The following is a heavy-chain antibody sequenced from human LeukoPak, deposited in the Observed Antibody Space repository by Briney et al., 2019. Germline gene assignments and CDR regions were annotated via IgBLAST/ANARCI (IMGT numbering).Heavy chain of an antibody. D-gene: IGHD2/OR15-2a*01. J-gene: IGHJ5*02. V-gene: IGHV3-7*01. Sequence: GSLRLSCAVSGFTITNHWMSWVRQAPGKGLEWVANIKQDGSEKYYVDSVKGRFTISRDNGKNSLYLQMNSLRVEDTALYYCVRDPFFSVPWGQGTLVTVSS. CDR1: GFTITNHW. CDR3: VRDPFFSVP. CDR2: IKQDGSEK.